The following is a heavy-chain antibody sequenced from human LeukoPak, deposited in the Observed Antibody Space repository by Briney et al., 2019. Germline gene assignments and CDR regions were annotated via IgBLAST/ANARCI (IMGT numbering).Heavy chain of an antibody. D-gene: IGHD2-2*01. CDR1: GFTFSSYA. Sequence: GGSLRLSCAASGFTFSSYAMHWVRQAPGKGLEWVAVISYDGSNKYYADSVKGRFTISRDNSKNTLYLQMNGLRAEDTAVYYCARKKGYADYWGQGTLVTVSS. V-gene: IGHV3-30-3*01. CDR2: ISYDGSNK. J-gene: IGHJ4*02. CDR3: ARKKGYADY.